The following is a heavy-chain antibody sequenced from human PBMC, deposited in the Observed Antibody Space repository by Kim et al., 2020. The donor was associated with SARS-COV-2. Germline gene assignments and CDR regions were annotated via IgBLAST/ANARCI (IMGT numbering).Heavy chain of an antibody. D-gene: IGHD3-3*01. J-gene: IGHJ2*01. Sequence: SETLSLTCTVSGGSISSYYWSWIRQPPGKGLEWIGYIYYSGSTNYNPYLKSRVTISVDTSKNQFSLKLSSVTAADTAVYYCARDHREWLQYTANWYFDRWGRGTLVTVSS. CDR3: ARDHREWLQYTANWYFDR. CDR2: IYYSGST. V-gene: IGHV4-59*01. CDR1: GGSISSYY.